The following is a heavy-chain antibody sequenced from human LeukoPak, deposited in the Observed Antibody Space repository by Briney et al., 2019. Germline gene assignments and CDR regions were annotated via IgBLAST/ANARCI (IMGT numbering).Heavy chain of an antibody. V-gene: IGHV1-45*02. Sequence: ASVKVSCKASGYTFTYRYLHWVRQAPGQALEWMGWITPFNGNTNYAQKFQDRVTITRDRSMSTAYMELSSLRSEDTAMYYCAGPRGGSYHDAFDIWGQGTMVTVSS. J-gene: IGHJ3*02. CDR3: AGPRGGSYHDAFDI. D-gene: IGHD1-26*01. CDR1: GYTFTYRY. CDR2: ITPFNGNT.